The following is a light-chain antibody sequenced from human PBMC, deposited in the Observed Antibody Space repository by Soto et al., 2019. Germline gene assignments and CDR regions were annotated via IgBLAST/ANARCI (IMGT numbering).Light chain of an antibody. Sequence: QSPLTQPASVSGTPGQSITISCTGTSSDVGGYNYVSWYQQHPGKAPILMIYDVSNRPSGVSNRFSGSKSGNTASLTISGLQAEDEADYYCSSYTSSSLYVFGTGTKLTV. V-gene: IGLV2-14*01. J-gene: IGLJ1*01. CDR3: SSYTSSSLYV. CDR2: DVS. CDR1: SSDVGGYNY.